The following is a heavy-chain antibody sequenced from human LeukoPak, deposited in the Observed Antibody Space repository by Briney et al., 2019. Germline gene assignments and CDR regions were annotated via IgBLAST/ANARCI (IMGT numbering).Heavy chain of an antibody. CDR3: AKKNGDYVTYHFDY. D-gene: IGHD4-17*01. J-gene: IGHJ4*02. Sequence: GGSLRLSCAASGFTVSSNYMSWVRQAPGKGLEWVSVIYSGGSTYYADSVKGRFTISRDNSKNTLYLQMNSLRADDTAVYYCAKKNGDYVTYHFDYWGQGSLVTVSS. V-gene: IGHV3-53*01. CDR1: GFTVSSNY. CDR2: IYSGGST.